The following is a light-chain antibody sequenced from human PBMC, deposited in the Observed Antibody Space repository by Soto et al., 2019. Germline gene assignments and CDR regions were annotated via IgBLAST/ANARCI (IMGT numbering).Light chain of an antibody. J-gene: IGKJ1*01. CDR1: QSISSY. V-gene: IGKV1-5*03. CDR2: KAS. CDR3: QQYNSYSWT. Sequence: DIQMTQSPSSLSASVGARVPITCRASQSISSYLNWYQQKPGKAPKLLIYKASSLESGVPSRFSGSGSGTEFTLTISSLQPDDFATYYCQQYNSYSWTFGQGTKVDIK.